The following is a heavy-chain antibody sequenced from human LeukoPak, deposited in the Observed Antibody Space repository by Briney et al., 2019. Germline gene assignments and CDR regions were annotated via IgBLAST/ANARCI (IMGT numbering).Heavy chain of an antibody. CDR2: ISYDGSNK. V-gene: IGHV3-30-3*01. CDR1: GFTFSSYA. J-gene: IGHJ4*02. D-gene: IGHD6-6*01. Sequence: PGGPLRLSCAASGFTFSSYAMHWVRQAPGKGLEWVAVISYDGSNKYYADSVKGRFTISRDNSKNTLYLQMNSLRAEDTAVYYCARIGYRSSSFDYWGQGTLVTVSS. CDR3: ARIGYRSSSFDY.